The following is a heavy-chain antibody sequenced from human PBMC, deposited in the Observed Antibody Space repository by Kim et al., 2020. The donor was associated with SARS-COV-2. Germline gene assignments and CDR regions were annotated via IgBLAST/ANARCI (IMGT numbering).Heavy chain of an antibody. CDR2: A. V-gene: IGHV1-69*01. D-gene: IGHD3-10*01. J-gene: IGHJ5*02. CDR3: ARGEWFGELLA. Sequence: ANYAQKFQGRVTITADESTSTAYMKLGSLRSEDTAVYYCARGEWFGELLAWGQGTLVTVSS.